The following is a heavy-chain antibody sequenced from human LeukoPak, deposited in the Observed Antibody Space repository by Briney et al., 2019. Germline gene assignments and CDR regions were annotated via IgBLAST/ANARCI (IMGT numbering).Heavy chain of an antibody. V-gene: IGHV3-23*01. D-gene: IGHD5-12*01. Sequence: GGSLRLSCAASGFTFSSYAMSWVRQAPGKGLEWVSAIGGSGGPTFYADSVKGRFTISRDNSKNTLYLQMNSLRAEDTAVYYCAEELWGWLRLTGDYWGQGTLVTVSS. CDR3: AEELWGWLRLTGDY. CDR1: GFTFSSYA. CDR2: IGGSGGPT. J-gene: IGHJ4*02.